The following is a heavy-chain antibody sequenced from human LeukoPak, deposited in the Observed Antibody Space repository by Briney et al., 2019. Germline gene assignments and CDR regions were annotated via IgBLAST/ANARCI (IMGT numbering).Heavy chain of an antibody. J-gene: IGHJ3*02. Sequence: SETLSLTCTVSGGSISSSSYYWGWIRQPPGKGLEWIGSIYYSGSTYYNPSLKSRVTISVDTSKNQFSLKLSSVTAADTAVYYCARGLAEGEIWGQGTMVTVSS. CDR3: ARGLAEGEI. CDR2: IYYSGST. CDR1: GGSISSSSYY. V-gene: IGHV4-39*07.